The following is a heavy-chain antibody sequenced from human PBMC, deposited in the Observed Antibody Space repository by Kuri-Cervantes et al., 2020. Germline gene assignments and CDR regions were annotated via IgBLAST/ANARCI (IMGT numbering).Heavy chain of an antibody. J-gene: IGHJ3*02. V-gene: IGHV3-30*03. CDR2: IAYDGSAE. CDR1: GFTFSSYG. CDR3: AMRSGSYWGDAFDI. D-gene: IGHD1-26*01. Sequence: GGSLRLSCAASGFTFSSYGVHWVRQAPGKGLEWVAAIAYDGSAEYYVDSLKGRFTISRDNSKNTLYLQMNSLRAEDTAVYYCAMRSGSYWGDAFDIWGQGTMVTVSS.